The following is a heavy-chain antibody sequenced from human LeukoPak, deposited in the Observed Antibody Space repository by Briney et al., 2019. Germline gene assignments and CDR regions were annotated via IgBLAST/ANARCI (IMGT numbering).Heavy chain of an antibody. Sequence: KPSETLSLTCTLSGGSISSYYWSWIRQPPGKGLEWIGYIYYSGSTNYNPSLKSRVTISVDTSKNQFSLKLSSVTAADTAVYYCARLTQVRAFDIWGQGTMVTVSS. CDR3: ARLTQVRAFDI. J-gene: IGHJ3*02. CDR1: GGSISSYY. D-gene: IGHD3-10*01. CDR2: IYYSGST. V-gene: IGHV4-59*08.